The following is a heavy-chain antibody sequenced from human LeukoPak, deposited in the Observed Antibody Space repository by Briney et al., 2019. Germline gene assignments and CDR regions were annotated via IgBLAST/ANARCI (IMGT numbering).Heavy chain of an antibody. V-gene: IGHV3-23*01. CDR3: VKGRYYDFWSGYSLFDY. J-gene: IGHJ4*02. D-gene: IGHD3-3*01. Sequence: GGSLRLSCAASGFTFNYYAMAWVRQGPGKGLEWVSGISASGGSTYHADSVKDRFTVSRDNSKNTLYLQMNSLRAEDTAVYYCVKGRYYDFWSGYSLFDYWGQGTLVTVSS. CDR1: GFTFNYYA. CDR2: ISASGGST.